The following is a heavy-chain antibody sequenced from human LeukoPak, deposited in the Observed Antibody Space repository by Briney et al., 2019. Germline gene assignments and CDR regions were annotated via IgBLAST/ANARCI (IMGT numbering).Heavy chain of an antibody. CDR2: ITSSGGST. CDR3: AKEAPPGSDYFDY. J-gene: IGHJ4*02. D-gene: IGHD1-1*01. Sequence: PGGSLRLSCAASGFTLSSYSMHWVRQAPGKGLEWVSAITSSGGSTYYADSVKGRFTISRDNSKNMLYLQMNSLRAEDTAVYYCAKEAPPGSDYFDYWGQGTLVTVSS. CDR1: GFTLSSYS. V-gene: IGHV3-23*01.